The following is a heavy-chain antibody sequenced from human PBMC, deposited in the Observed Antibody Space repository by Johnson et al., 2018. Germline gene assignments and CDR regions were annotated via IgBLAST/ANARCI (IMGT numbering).Heavy chain of an antibody. CDR2: INWNSGSV. Sequence: VQLVESGGGLVQPGRSLRLSCAASGFTFDDYAMHWVRQAPGKGLQWVPGINWNSGSVGYADSVKGRFTISRDNAKNSLYLQMNSLRAADTALYYCAKGDGIAEAFDIWGQGTMVTVSS. J-gene: IGHJ3*02. CDR3: AKGDGIAEAFDI. D-gene: IGHD6-13*01. V-gene: IGHV3-9*01. CDR1: GFTFDDYA.